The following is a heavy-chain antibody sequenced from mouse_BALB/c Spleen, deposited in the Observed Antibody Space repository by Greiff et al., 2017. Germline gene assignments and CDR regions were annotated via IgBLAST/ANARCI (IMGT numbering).Heavy chain of an antibody. CDR3: ATYGSSWFAY. V-gene: IGHV14-1*02. D-gene: IGHD1-1*01. Sequence: EVQVVESGAELVRPGALVKLSCKASGFNIKDYYMHWVKQRPEQGLEWIGWIDPENGNTIYDPKFQGKASITADTSSNTAYLQLSSLTSEDTAVYYCATYGSSWFAYWGQGTLVTVSA. CDR1: GFNIKDYY. J-gene: IGHJ3*01. CDR2: IDPENGNT.